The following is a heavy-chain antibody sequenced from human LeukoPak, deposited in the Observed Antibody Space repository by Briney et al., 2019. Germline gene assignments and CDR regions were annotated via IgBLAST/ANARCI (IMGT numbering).Heavy chain of an antibody. J-gene: IGHJ4*02. CDR1: GFTSKKYG. V-gene: IGHV3-30*18. CDR2: ISHDGSDK. D-gene: IGHD3-3*01. CDR3: AKEGESGYSGGFDY. Sequence: GRSRRLSCEASGFTSKKYGMHWVRQAPGKGLEWVAFISHDGSDKYYAGSVKGRFTISSDNSKNTQFLQMNSLRVEDTAMYYCAKEGESGYSGGFDYWGQGTLVTVSS.